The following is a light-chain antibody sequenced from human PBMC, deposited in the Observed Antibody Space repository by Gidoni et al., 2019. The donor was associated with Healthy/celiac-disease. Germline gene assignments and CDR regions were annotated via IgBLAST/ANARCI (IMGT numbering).Light chain of an antibody. CDR1: SSDVGSYNL. CDR2: EGS. CDR3: CSYAGSSTPAV. V-gene: IGLV2-23*01. Sequence: QSALTQPASVSASPGQSITISCTGTSSDVGSYNLVSWYQQHPGKAPKLMIYEGSKRPSGVSNRCSGSKSGNTASLTITGLQAEDEADYYCCSYAGSSTPAVFGGGTKLTVL. J-gene: IGLJ2*01.